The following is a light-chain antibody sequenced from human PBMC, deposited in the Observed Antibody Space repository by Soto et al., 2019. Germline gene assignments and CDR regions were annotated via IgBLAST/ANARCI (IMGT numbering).Light chain of an antibody. Sequence: DIVMTQSPDSLAVSLGERATINCKSSQSVLYSSNNKNYLAWYQQKPGQPPKLLIYWASTRESGVPDRFSGSGSGTDFTLAISRLQAEDVAVYYCQQYYATPLTFGEGTKLEIK. V-gene: IGKV4-1*01. CDR2: WAS. CDR3: QQYYATPLT. J-gene: IGKJ2*01. CDR1: QSVLYSSNNKNY.